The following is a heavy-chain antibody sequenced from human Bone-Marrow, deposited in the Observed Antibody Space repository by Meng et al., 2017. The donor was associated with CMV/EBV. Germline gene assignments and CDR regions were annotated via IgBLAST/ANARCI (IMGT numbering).Heavy chain of an antibody. CDR1: GFTFGDYA. J-gene: IGHJ4*02. D-gene: IGHD3-22*01. V-gene: IGHV3-21*01. CDR2: ISSSSSYI. Sequence: GESLKISCTASGFTFGDYAMSWVRQAPGKGLEWVSSISSSSSYIYYADSVKGRFTISRDNAKNSLYLQMNSVRAEDTAVYYCARYPPDSSGYFDYWGQGKLVTVYS. CDR3: ARYPPDSSGYFDY.